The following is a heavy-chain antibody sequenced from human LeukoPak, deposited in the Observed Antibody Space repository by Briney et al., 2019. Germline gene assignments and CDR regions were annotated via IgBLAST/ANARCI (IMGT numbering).Heavy chain of an antibody. CDR2: IIPILGIA. Sequence: SVTVSCKASGGTFSSYAISWVRQAPGQGLEWVGRIIPILGIANYAQKFQGRVTITADKSTSTAYMELSSLRSEDTAVYYCAQAGKDEGPQLDYWGQGTLVTVSS. CDR1: GGTFSSYA. CDR3: AQAGKDEGPQLDY. V-gene: IGHV1-69*04. J-gene: IGHJ4*02. D-gene: IGHD2-15*01.